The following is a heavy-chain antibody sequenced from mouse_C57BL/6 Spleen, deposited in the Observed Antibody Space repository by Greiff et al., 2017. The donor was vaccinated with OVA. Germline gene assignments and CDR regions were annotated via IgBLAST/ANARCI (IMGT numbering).Heavy chain of an antibody. D-gene: IGHD1-1*01. CDR2: IYPRDGST. Sequence: VQLQQSGPELVKPGASVKLSCKASGYTFTRYDINWVKQRPGQGLEWIGWIYPRDGSTQYNEKFKGKATLTVDTSSSTAYMELHSLTSEDSAVYFCARRNYYGLDYWGQGTTLTVSS. J-gene: IGHJ2*01. CDR3: ARRNYYGLDY. CDR1: GYTFTRYD. V-gene: IGHV1-85*01.